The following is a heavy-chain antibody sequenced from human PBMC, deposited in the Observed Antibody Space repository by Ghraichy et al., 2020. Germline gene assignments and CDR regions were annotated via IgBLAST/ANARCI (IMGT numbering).Heavy chain of an antibody. CDR1: GGSISSSSYY. J-gene: IGHJ4*02. D-gene: IGHD6-19*01. CDR2: GYYSGST. Sequence: SETLSLTCTVSGGSISSSSYYWGWIRQPPGKGLEWVGSGYYSGSTNYSPSLKSRIIISVDTSKNQFSLKLTSLTAADTAVYYCARVRGGSNGWPIDYWGQETLVTVSS. V-gene: IGHV4-39*01. CDR3: ARVRGGSNGWPIDY.